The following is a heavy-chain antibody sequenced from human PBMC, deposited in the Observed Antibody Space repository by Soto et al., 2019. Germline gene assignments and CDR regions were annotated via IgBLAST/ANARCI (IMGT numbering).Heavy chain of an antibody. Sequence: GASVKVSCKASGDTFSSYAISWVRQAPGQGLEWMGGIIPIFGTANYAQKFQGRVTITADKSTSTAYMELSSLRSEDTAVYYCARVGDYGGNWFDPWGQGTLVTVSS. J-gene: IGHJ5*02. CDR3: ARVGDYGGNWFDP. CDR1: GDTFSSYA. CDR2: IIPIFGTA. D-gene: IGHD4-17*01. V-gene: IGHV1-69*06.